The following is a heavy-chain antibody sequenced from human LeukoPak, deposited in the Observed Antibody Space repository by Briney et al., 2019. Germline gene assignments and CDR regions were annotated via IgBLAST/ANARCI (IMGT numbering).Heavy chain of an antibody. CDR3: ARAQRDYSNWFDP. D-gene: IGHD4-11*01. J-gene: IGHJ5*02. CDR1: GGTFSSYA. V-gene: IGHV1-2*02. Sequence: WASVKVSCTASGGTFSSYAISWVRQAPGQGLEWMGWINPNGGGTNYAQKFQGRVTMTRDTSISTAYMELSRLRSDDTAVYYCARAQRDYSNWFDPWGQGTLVTVSS. CDR2: INPNGGGT.